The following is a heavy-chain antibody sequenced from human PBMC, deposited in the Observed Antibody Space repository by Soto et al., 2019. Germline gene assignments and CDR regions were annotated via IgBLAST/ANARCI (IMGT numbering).Heavy chain of an antibody. Sequence: GESLKISCKGSGYSFTSYWIGWVRQMPGKGLEWMGIIYPGDSDTRYSPSFQGQVTISADKSISTAYLQWSSLKASDTAMYYCARHGXTVPVRGYYYYMDVWGKGTTVTVSS. J-gene: IGHJ6*03. CDR2: IYPGDSDT. D-gene: IGHD4-17*01. CDR3: ARHGXTVPVRGYYYYMDV. V-gene: IGHV5-51*01. CDR1: GYSFTSYW.